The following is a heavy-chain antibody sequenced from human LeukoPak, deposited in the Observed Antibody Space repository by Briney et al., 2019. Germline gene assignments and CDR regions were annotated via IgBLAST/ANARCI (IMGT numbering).Heavy chain of an antibody. D-gene: IGHD5-18*01. Sequence: GGSLRLSCAGSGFTFNNYGIHWVRQAPGKGLEWVAVISFDGSDKYYADSVKGRFTISRDHSKNTLYLQMNSLRTEDTAVYYCASSGYSYGYGWSVAFDIWGQGTMVTVSS. CDR2: ISFDGSDK. J-gene: IGHJ3*02. CDR3: ASSGYSYGYGWSVAFDI. CDR1: GFTFNNYG. V-gene: IGHV3-30*03.